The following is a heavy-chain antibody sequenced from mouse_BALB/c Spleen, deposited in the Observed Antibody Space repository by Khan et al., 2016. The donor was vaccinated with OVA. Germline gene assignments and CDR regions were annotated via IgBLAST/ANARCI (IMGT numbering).Heavy chain of an antibody. CDR3: AKPPYFSYTLDH. V-gene: IGHV9-3-1*01. D-gene: IGHD2-10*01. Sequence: QEVQSGPELKKPGETVKISCKASGYSFTNYGMNWVKQSPGKALKWMGWINTYTGKPTYADDFKGRFAFSLETSASTAYLQINNLKNDDTATYFGAKPPYFSYTLDHWGQGTSVTVSS. CDR2: INTYTGKP. CDR1: GYSFTNYG. J-gene: IGHJ4*01.